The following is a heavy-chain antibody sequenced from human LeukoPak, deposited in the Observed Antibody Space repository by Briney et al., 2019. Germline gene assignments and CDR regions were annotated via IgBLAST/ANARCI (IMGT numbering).Heavy chain of an antibody. J-gene: IGHJ4*02. V-gene: IGHV3-23*01. CDR2: ISSRGDNT. CDR1: GFTFSSYA. CDR3: AVQLRYFDWSFDY. D-gene: IGHD3-9*01. Sequence: GGSLRLSCATSGFTFSSYAMTWVRRAPGKGLEGVAAISSRGDNTFYADSVKGRFTISRDNSRNTVHLQMNSLRAEDTAVYYCAVQLRYFDWSFDYWGQGTLVTVSS.